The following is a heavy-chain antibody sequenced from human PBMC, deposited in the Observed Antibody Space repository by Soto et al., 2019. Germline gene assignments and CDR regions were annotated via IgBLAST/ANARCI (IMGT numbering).Heavy chain of an antibody. CDR2: ISYDGSNK. Sequence: PGGSLRLSCAASGFTFSSYGMHWVRQAPGKGLEWVAVISYDGSNKYYADSVKGRFTISRDNSKNTLYLQMNSLRAEDTAVYYCAKVRSPFYDFWSGYVDYWGQGTLVTVSS. J-gene: IGHJ4*02. D-gene: IGHD3-3*01. CDR1: GFTFSSYG. V-gene: IGHV3-30*18. CDR3: AKVRSPFYDFWSGYVDY.